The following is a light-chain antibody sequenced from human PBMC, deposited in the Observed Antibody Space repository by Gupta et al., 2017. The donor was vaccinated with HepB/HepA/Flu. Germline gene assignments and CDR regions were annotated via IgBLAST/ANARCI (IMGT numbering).Light chain of an antibody. CDR2: DAS. CDR1: QHVNNY. Sequence: VFTQSPATLSLSPGAGVILPCRSSQHVNNYLAWYQQKTGQVPSLLIYDASNRATGVPARFSGSGSGTDFTLTISSLEPEDFAVYYCQQRHSWPCTFGQGTKLEI. CDR3: QQRHSWPCT. V-gene: IGKV3-11*01. J-gene: IGKJ2*02.